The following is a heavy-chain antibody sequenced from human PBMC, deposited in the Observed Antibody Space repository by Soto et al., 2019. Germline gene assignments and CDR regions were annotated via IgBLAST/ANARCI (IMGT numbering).Heavy chain of an antibody. V-gene: IGHV4-34*01. CDR1: GGSFSGYY. CDR2: IYHSGST. Sequence: SETLSLTCAVYGGSFSGYYWSWIRQPPGKGLEWIGEIYHSGSTNYNPSLKSRVTISVDKSKNQFSLKLSSVTAADTAVYYCARVRRGFDYWGQGTLVTVSS. D-gene: IGHD4-17*01. CDR3: ARVRRGFDY. J-gene: IGHJ4*02.